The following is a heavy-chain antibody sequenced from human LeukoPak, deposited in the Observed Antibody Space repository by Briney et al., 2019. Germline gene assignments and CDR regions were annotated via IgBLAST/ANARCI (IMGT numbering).Heavy chain of an antibody. J-gene: IGHJ4*02. Sequence: PSETLSLTYTVSGGSISSSSYYWGWIRQPLGKGLEWIGSIYYSGSTDYNRSLKSRVTISVDTSKNQFSLKLRSVTAADTAVYYCARSSEAYDGSGYYSYYFDYWGEGTLVTVSS. CDR1: GGSISSSSYY. D-gene: IGHD3-22*01. V-gene: IGHV4-39*07. CDR2: IYYSGST. CDR3: ARSSEAYDGSGYYSYYFDY.